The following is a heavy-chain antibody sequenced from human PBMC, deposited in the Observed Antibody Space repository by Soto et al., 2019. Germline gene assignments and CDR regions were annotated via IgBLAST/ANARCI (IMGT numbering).Heavy chain of an antibody. CDR3: ARAGMLGRWKAGGY. V-gene: IGHV1-46*01. Sequence: ASVKVSCKASEYTFTRNYIHWVRQAPGQGLEWMGLINPSGGSTNYAQKFQGRVTLTRDTSTSTAYMELRSLRSDDTAVYYCARAGMLGRWKAGGYWGQGTLVTVSS. CDR1: EYTFTRNY. D-gene: IGHD2-2*01. CDR2: INPSGGST. J-gene: IGHJ4*02.